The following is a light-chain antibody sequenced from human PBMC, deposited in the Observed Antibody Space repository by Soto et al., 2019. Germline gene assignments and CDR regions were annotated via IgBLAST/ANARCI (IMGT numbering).Light chain of an antibody. CDR3: QQWIRWT. J-gene: IGKJ1*01. CDR1: QSIGTN. CDR2: GAS. Sequence: EILMTQSPATLSVSPGDSATLSCRASQSIGTNLAWYQQKPGQAPRLLIYGASTAVSGVPARFRGSGSGTDFTLTISSLKSEDCAVYYCQQWIRWTFGQGNRLEV. V-gene: IGKV3-15*01.